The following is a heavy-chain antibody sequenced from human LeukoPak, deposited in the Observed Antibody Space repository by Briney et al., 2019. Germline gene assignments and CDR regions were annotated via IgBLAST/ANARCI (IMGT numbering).Heavy chain of an antibody. CDR2: ISSSSSYI. D-gene: IGHD6-19*01. CDR1: GFTFSSYA. J-gene: IGHJ4*02. V-gene: IGHV3-21*01. CDR3: ARDGYSSGWHDY. Sequence: PGGSLRLSCAASGFTFSSYAMHWVRQAPGKGLEWVSSISSSSSYIYYADSVKGRFTISRDNAKNSLYLQMNSLRAEDTAVYYCARDGYSSGWHDYWGQGTLVTVSS.